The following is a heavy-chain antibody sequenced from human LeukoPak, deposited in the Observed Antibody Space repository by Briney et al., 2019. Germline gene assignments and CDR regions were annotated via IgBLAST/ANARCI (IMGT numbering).Heavy chain of an antibody. CDR1: SHTFTSYG. CDR3: ARDNGDYNFDY. J-gene: IGHJ4*02. V-gene: IGHV1-18*01. CDR2: ISVYRSKT. Sequence: VASVKVSCKASSHTFTSYGLSWVRQAPGQGLEWMGWISVYRSKTNYAQKFQGRITLTTDASTRTTFMELRSLRSDDTAVYYCARDNGDYNFDYWGQGTPVTVSS. D-gene: IGHD4-17*01.